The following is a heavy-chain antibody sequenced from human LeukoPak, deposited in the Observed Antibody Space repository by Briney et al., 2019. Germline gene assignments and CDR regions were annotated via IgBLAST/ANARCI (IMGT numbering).Heavy chain of an antibody. CDR2: ISGSGGST. V-gene: IGHV3-23*01. CDR3: AKYRHNYYYYGMDV. Sequence: PGGSLRLSCAASGFTFSSNVMTWVRQAPGKGLEWVSAISGSGGSTYYADSVKGRFTISRDNSKNTLYLQMNSLRAEDTAVYYCAKYRHNYYYYGMDVWGQGTTVTVSS. CDR1: GFTFSSNV. J-gene: IGHJ6*02.